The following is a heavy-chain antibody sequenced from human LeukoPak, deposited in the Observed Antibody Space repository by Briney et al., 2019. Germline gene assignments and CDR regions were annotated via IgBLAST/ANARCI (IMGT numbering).Heavy chain of an antibody. J-gene: IGHJ6*03. CDR3: ARVNGYSYGGYSSFYYYYYMDV. V-gene: IGHV4-39*07. Sequence: SETLSLTCTVSGGSISSSSYYWGWIRQPPGKGLEWIGSIYYSGSTYYNPSLKSRVTISVDTSKNQFSLKLSSVTAADTAVYYCARVNGYSYGGYSSFYYYYYMDVWGKGTTVTVSS. CDR2: IYYSGST. D-gene: IGHD5-18*01. CDR1: GGSISSSSYY.